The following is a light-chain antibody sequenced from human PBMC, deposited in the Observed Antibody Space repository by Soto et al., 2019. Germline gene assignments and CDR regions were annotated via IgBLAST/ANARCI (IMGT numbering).Light chain of an antibody. CDR2: GAS. Sequence: EIVLTQSPATLSLSPGGRATLSCRASQSVSSHLAWYQQKPGQAPRLLIYGASSRATGIPDRFSGSGSGTDFTLTISRLEPEGFAVYYCQQYGSSPFITFGQGTRLEIK. CDR3: QQYGSSPFIT. J-gene: IGKJ5*01. CDR1: QSVSSH. V-gene: IGKV3-20*01.